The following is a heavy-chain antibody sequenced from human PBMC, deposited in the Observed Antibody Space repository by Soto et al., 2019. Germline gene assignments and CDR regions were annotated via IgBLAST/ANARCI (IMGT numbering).Heavy chain of an antibody. Sequence: PGRSLRLSCAASVFTFISSSVSWVRQAPGRGLEWVSAISGSGAGTYYADSVKGRFTISRDNSKNTLYLQMSGLRAEDTAVYYCAKGPTIFGAVISFDYYYGMYVWGQGTPVTVSS. D-gene: IGHD3-3*01. CDR1: VFTFISSS. CDR2: ISGSGAGT. J-gene: IGHJ6*02. CDR3: AKGPTIFGAVISFDYYYGMYV. V-gene: IGHV3-23*01.